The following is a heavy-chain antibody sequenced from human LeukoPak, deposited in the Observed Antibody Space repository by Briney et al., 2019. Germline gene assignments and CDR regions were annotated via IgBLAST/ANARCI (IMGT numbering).Heavy chain of an antibody. D-gene: IGHD2-21*02. CDR3: ARDLYGGNSYSDY. V-gene: IGHV3-11*01. CDR1: GFTFSDYY. Sequence: GGSLRLSCAVSGFTFSDYYMTWIRQAPGKGLEWVSYISSSGSTIYYADSVKGRFTISRDNAKNSLYLQMNSLRAEDTAVYYCARDLYGGNSYSDYWGQGTLVTVSS. CDR2: ISSSGSTI. J-gene: IGHJ4*02.